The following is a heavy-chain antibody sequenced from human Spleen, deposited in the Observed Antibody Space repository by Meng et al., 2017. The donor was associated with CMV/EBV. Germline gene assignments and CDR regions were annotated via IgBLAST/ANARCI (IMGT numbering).Heavy chain of an antibody. J-gene: IGHJ4*02. CDR3: TGDVAGGARPIDY. CDR1: GFTFSSYA. Sequence: GGSLRLSCAASGFTFSSYAMHWVRQAPGKGLEWVAVISYDGSNKYYADSVKGRFTISRDNSKNTLYLQMNSLRAEDTAVYYCTGDVAGGARPIDYWGQGTLVTVSS. D-gene: IGHD4/OR15-4a*01. CDR2: ISYDGSNK. V-gene: IGHV3-30-3*01.